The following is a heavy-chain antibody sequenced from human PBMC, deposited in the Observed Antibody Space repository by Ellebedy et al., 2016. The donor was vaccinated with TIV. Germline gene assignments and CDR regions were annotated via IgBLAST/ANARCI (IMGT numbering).Heavy chain of an antibody. Sequence: GESLKISCIVSGFTFSGFGVHWVRQAPGKGLEWVAVISYDGSNRFYADSVRGRFTLSRDNPKNTLYLQMNSLRGDDTAVYYCAKDHGNGTYGIDYWGQGALVTVSS. CDR3: AKDHGNGTYGIDY. CDR2: ISYDGSNR. D-gene: IGHD1-26*01. CDR1: GFTFSGFG. J-gene: IGHJ4*02. V-gene: IGHV3-30*18.